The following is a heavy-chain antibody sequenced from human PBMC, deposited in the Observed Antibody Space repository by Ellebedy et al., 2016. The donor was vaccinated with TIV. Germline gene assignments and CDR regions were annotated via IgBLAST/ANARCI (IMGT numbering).Heavy chain of an antibody. Sequence: SETLSLTCTVSGVSITSHFWTWIRQPAGKGLEWIGRLYPTGTTTHNPSFKSRVTVSRDTSKDQFSLKLSSVTAADTAVYYCAKFYYASGNYYPDWLDPWGQGTLVIVSS. CDR1: GVSITSHF. V-gene: IGHV4-4*07. CDR2: LYPTGTT. J-gene: IGHJ5*02. D-gene: IGHD3-10*01. CDR3: AKFYYASGNYYPDWLDP.